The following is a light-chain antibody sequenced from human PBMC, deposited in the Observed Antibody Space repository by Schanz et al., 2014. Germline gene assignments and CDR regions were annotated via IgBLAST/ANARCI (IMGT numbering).Light chain of an antibody. CDR2: GAS. Sequence: EIVLTQSPGTLSLSPGERATLSCRASQSVRSSYLAWYQQKPGQAPRLLIYGASSRATGIPDRFSGSGSGTDFTLTISRLEPEDFAVYYCQQRTNSRYTFGQGTKLEIK. V-gene: IGKV3D-20*02. CDR1: QSVRSSY. CDR3: QQRTNSRYT. J-gene: IGKJ2*01.